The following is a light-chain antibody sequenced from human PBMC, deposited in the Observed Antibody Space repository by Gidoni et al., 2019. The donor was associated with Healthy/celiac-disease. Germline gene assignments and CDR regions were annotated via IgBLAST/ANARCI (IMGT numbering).Light chain of an antibody. J-gene: IGKJ4*01. CDR1: QSIRRY. CDR3: QQSYSTLT. Sequence: DIQMTQSPSSLSASVGDRVTITCRASQSIRRYLNWYQQKPGKAPKLLIYAASRLQSGVPSRFSGSGSGTDFTLTISSLQPEDFATYYCQQSYSTLTFGGGTKVEIK. CDR2: AAS. V-gene: IGKV1-39*01.